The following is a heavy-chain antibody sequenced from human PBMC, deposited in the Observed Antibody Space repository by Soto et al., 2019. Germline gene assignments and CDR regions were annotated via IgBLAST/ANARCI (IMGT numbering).Heavy chain of an antibody. J-gene: IGHJ4*02. CDR3: ARVRQYDSPAYYYFAL. V-gene: IGHV1-18*01. D-gene: IGHD3-22*01. Sequence: QVQLVQSGAEVKKPGASVKVSCKASGYTFPTYGITWLRQAPGQGLEWMGWMIGDNGDSEFPERLQDRVTLTRDTSATTAYMELRSLRSYDTAVYFCARVRQYDSPAYYYFALWGQGTLVTVSS. CDR2: MIGDNGDS. CDR1: GYTFPTYG.